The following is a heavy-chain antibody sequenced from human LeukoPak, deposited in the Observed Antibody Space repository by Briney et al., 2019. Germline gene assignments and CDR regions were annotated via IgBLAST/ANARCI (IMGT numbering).Heavy chain of an antibody. CDR2: IIGSGGST. CDR3: AKVGAYSYGYWYFDY. Sequence: PGGSLRLSCAASGFTFSSYAMSWVRQAPGEGLEWVSAIIGSGGSTYYADSVKGRLTISRDNATNTLYLQMNGLRAEDTAVYYCAKVGAYSYGYWYFDYWGQGTLVTVSS. V-gene: IGHV3-23*01. CDR1: GFTFSSYA. J-gene: IGHJ4*02. D-gene: IGHD5-18*01.